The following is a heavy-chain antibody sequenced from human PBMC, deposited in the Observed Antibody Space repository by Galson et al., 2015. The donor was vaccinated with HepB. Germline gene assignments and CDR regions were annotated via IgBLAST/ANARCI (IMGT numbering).Heavy chain of an antibody. CDR1: GFTFSSYA. J-gene: IGHJ5*02. Sequence: SLRLSCAASGFTFSSYAMHWVRQAPGKGLEWVAVISYDGSNKYYADSVKGRFTISRDNSKNTLYLQMNSLRAEDTAVYYCARDRGASPAAPAPWFDPWGQGTLVTVSS. V-gene: IGHV3-30-3*01. CDR3: ARDRGASPAAPAPWFDP. CDR2: ISYDGSNK. D-gene: IGHD2-2*01.